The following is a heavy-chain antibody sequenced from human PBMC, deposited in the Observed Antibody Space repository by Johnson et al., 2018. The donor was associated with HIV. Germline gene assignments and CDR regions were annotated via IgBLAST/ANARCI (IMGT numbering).Heavy chain of an antibody. V-gene: IGHV3-7*02. CDR1: GFTFTNFW. CDR2: IKPDGSEK. CDR3: ARHGRRLIWGGAFDI. Sequence: VQLVESGGGVVQPGGSLRLSCAASGFTFTNFWMGWVRQAPGKGLEWVANIKPDGSEKFYVDSVKGRFTISRDNAKNSLSLQMNSLRVDDTAVYYCARHGRRLIWGGAFDIWGQGSTVSVSS. J-gene: IGHJ3*02. D-gene: IGHD1-26*01.